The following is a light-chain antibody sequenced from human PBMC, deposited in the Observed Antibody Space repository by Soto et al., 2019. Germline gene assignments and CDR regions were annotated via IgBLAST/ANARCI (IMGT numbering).Light chain of an antibody. CDR2: EVV. Sequence: QSVLTQPPSASGSPGQSVTISCTGTKNDIGVYDFVSWYQHHPGKAPRLIIYEVVQRPSGVPDRFSGSKSGNTASLTVSGLQAADEAYYFCTSYAGSNTYVFGSGTKLTVL. CDR3: TSYAGSNTYV. CDR1: KNDIGVYDF. J-gene: IGLJ1*01. V-gene: IGLV2-8*01.